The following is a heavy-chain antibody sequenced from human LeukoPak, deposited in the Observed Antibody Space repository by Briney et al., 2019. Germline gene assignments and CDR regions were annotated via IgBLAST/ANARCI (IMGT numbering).Heavy chain of an antibody. V-gene: IGHV3-23*01. CDR1: GFTFNNFA. J-gene: IGHJ6*03. D-gene: IGHD6-6*01. CDR3: AKGSGSGSSWAQYSSYYMDV. CDR2: IIGSGGST. Sequence: GGSLRLSCVGSGFTFNNFAMDWVRLTPRKGLQWVSGIIGSGGSTYYADSVKGRFTISRDNSNDTLFLQMNSLRAEDSAVYYCAKGSGSGSSWAQYSSYYMDVWGKGTTVTVSS.